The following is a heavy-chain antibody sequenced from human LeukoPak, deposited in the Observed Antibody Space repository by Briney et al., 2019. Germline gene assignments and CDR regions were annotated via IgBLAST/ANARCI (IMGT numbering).Heavy chain of an antibody. CDR1: GFTFNRYP. V-gene: IGHV3-30-3*01. J-gene: IGHJ5*02. CDR3: ARVRTGYYGSGSYYTGWFDP. CDR2: ISYDGSNK. Sequence: GGSLRLSCAASGFTFNRYPMHWVRQAPGKGLEWVAVISYDGSNKYYADSVKGRFTISRDNSKNTLYLQMNSLRAEDTAVHYCARVRTGYYGSGSYYTGWFDPWGQGTLVTVPS. D-gene: IGHD3-10*01.